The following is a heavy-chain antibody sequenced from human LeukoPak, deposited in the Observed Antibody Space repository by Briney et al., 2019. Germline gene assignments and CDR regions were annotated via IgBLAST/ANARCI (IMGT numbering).Heavy chain of an antibody. Sequence: GGSLRLSCAASGFTFSSYAMSWVRRAPGKGLEWVSAISGSGGSTYYADSVKGRFAISRDNSKNTLYLQMNSLRAEDTAVYYCAKDGRIAVAGTLGGDWFDPWGQGTLVTVSS. J-gene: IGHJ5*02. CDR1: GFTFSSYA. CDR2: ISGSGGST. CDR3: AKDGRIAVAGTLGGDWFDP. D-gene: IGHD6-19*01. V-gene: IGHV3-23*01.